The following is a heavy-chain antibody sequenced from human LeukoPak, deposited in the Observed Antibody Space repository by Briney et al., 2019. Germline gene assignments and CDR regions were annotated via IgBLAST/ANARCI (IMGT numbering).Heavy chain of an antibody. CDR3: ARVIGTYYYYYMDV. V-gene: IGHV3-30*03. CDR2: ISYDGSNK. D-gene: IGHD2/OR15-2a*01. Sequence: GGSLRLSCAASGFTFSRYGMHWVRQAPGKGLEWVAVISYDGSNKYYADSVKGRFTISRDNSKNTLYLQMNSLRAEDTAVYYCARVIGTYYYYYMDVWGKGTTVTVSS. CDR1: GFTFSRYG. J-gene: IGHJ6*03.